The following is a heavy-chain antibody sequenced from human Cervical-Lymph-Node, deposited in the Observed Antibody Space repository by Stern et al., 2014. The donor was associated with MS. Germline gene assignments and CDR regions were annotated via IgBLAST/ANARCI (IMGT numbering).Heavy chain of an antibody. CDR1: GGSIDTSNW. Sequence: QVQLQESGPGLVKPSGTLSLTCAVSGGSIDTSNWWSWVRQPPGKGLEWIGEIYHTGSTNYTPSVKSRFTMSVDKSKNESTLKPNSVTAADTAVYYCARDAEFWSGQLDYWGQGTLVTVSS. V-gene: IGHV4-4*02. CDR2: IYHTGST. CDR3: ARDAEFWSGQLDY. D-gene: IGHD3-3*01. J-gene: IGHJ4*02.